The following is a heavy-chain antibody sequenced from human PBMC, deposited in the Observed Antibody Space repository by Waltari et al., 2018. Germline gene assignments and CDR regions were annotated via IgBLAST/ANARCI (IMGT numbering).Heavy chain of an antibody. CDR1: GFTFSSSS. CDR2: ISSISSYI. Sequence: EVQLVESGGGLVKPGGSLRLSCAASGFTFSSSSMNWVRQAPGKGLEWVSSISSISSYIYYADSVKGRFTISRDNAKNSLYLQMNSLRAEDTAVYYCAREGMGYSSSWFNYFDYWGQGTLVTVSS. V-gene: IGHV3-21*01. J-gene: IGHJ4*02. CDR3: AREGMGYSSSWFNYFDY. D-gene: IGHD6-13*01.